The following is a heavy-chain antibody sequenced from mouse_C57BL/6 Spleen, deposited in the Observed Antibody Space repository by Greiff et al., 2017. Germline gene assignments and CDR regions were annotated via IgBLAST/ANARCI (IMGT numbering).Heavy chain of an antibody. V-gene: IGHV1-9*01. J-gene: IGHJ3*01. CDR3: ARQALDYDEGAAY. D-gene: IGHD2-4*01. Sequence: QVQLQPSGAELMQPGASVQLSCQATGYTFTGYWIEWVKQRPGHGLEWIGEILPGSGSTNSHEKFKGKATFTADTSSNTAYMQLSSLTTEDSAIYYCARQALDYDEGAAYWSQGALVTVSA. CDR2: ILPGSGST. CDR1: GYTFTGYW.